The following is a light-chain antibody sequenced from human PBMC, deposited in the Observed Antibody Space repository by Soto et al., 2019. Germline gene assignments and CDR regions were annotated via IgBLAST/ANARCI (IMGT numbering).Light chain of an antibody. Sequence: DIQMTQSPSTLSGSVGDRVTITCRARQTITTYLNWYQQKPGEAPKLLIYAASSLQSGVPSRFSGSGSGTDFTLTISSLQPEDCATYYCHQTFSTLITFGQGTRLENK. CDR2: AAS. CDR1: QTITTY. J-gene: IGKJ5*01. CDR3: HQTFSTLIT. V-gene: IGKV1-39*01.